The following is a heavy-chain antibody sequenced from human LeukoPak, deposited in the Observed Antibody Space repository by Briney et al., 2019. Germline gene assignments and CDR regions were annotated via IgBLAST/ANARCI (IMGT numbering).Heavy chain of an antibody. CDR1: GYTFIAYY. V-gene: IGHV1-2*02. CDR2: INPNSGGT. CDR3: ARVGYGIVGATTDAFDI. D-gene: IGHD1-26*01. J-gene: IGHJ3*02. Sequence: ASVKVSCKASGYTFIAYYMFWVRQAPGQGLEWMGWINPNSGGTNYAQKFQGRITMTRDTSISTAYMELSRLRSDDTAVYYCARVGYGIVGATTDAFDIWGQGTMVTVSS.